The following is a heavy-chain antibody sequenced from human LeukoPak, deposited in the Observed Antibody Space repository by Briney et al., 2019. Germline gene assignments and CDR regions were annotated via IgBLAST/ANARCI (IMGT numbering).Heavy chain of an antibody. V-gene: IGHV3-30*18. CDR2: ISYDGSNK. J-gene: IGHJ4*02. Sequence: GRSLRLSCAASGFTFSSYGMHWVRQAPGKGLEWVAVISYDGSNKYYADSVKGQFTISRDNSKNTLYLQMNSLRAEDTAVYYCAKDVSSSWYNPGYWGQGTLVTVSA. D-gene: IGHD6-13*01. CDR3: AKDVSSSWYNPGY. CDR1: GFTFSSYG.